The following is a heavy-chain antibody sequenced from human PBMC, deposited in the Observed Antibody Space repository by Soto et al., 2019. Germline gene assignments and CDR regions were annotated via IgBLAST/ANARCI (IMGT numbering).Heavy chain of an antibody. D-gene: IGHD2-2*01. V-gene: IGHV3-23*01. Sequence: PGGSLRLSCAASGFTFSSYAMSWVRQAPGKGLEWVSAIIGSGGRAYYADSVKGRFTISRDNSKNTLYLQMNSLRAEDTAVYYCAKDPAPPDIVVVPAATPDNWFDPWGQGTLVTVSS. J-gene: IGHJ5*02. CDR3: AKDPAPPDIVVVPAATPDNWFDP. CDR2: IIGSGGRA. CDR1: GFTFSSYA.